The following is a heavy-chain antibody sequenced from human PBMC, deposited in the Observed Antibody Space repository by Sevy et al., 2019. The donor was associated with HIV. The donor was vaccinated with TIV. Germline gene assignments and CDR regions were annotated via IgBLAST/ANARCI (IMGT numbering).Heavy chain of an antibody. CDR3: ARSMSWYASFDY. CDR2: IIPMFATA. V-gene: IGHV1-69*13. CDR1: GRTFSSYA. D-gene: IGHD6-13*01. J-gene: IGHJ4*02. Sequence: ASVKVSCKASGRTFSSYAFSWVRQAPGQGLEWMGGIIPMFATANYVQKFQGRVTITADESTSTAYMELSSLRSEDMAVYYCARSMSWYASFDYWGQGTLVTVSS.